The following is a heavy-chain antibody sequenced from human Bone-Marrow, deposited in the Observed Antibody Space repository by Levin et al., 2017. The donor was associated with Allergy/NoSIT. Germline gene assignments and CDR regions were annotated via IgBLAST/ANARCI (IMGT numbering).Heavy chain of an antibody. V-gene: IGHV3-30*18. D-gene: IGHD2-15*01. CDR1: GFTFSSYG. J-gene: IGHJ4*02. CDR3: AKDIGYCSGGSCYGFDY. Sequence: GGSLRLSCAASGFTFSSYGMHWVRQAPGKGLEWVAVISYDGSNKYYADSVKGRFTISRDNSKNTLYLQMNSLRAEDTAVYYCAKDIGYCSGGSCYGFDYWGQGTLVTVSS. CDR2: ISYDGSNK.